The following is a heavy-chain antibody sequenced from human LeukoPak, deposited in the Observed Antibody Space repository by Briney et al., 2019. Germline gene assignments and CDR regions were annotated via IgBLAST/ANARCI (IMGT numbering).Heavy chain of an antibody. CDR1: GGSISSSNW. D-gene: IGHD2-21*01. J-gene: IGHJ4*02. CDR2: IYHSGST. Sequence: SETLSLTCAVSGGSISSSNWWSCVRQPPGKGLEWIGEIYHSGSTNYNPSLKSRVTISVDKSKNQFSLKLSSVTAADTAVYYCARVSEASYYFDYWGQGTLVTVSS. V-gene: IGHV4-4*02. CDR3: ARVSEASYYFDY.